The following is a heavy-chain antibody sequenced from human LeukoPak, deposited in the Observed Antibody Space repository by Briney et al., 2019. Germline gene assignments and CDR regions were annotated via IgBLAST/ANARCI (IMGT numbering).Heavy chain of an antibody. V-gene: IGHV4-4*07. D-gene: IGHD3-3*01. CDR3: ASTYYDFWSGSQGDFDY. J-gene: IGHJ4*02. CDR2: IYTSGST. CDR1: GGSISSYY. Sequence: PSETLSLTCTVSGGSISSYYWSWIRQPAGKGLEWIGRIYTSGSTNYNPSLKSRVTMSVDTSKNQFSLKLSSVTAADKAVYYCASTYYDFWSGSQGDFDYWGQGTLVTVSS.